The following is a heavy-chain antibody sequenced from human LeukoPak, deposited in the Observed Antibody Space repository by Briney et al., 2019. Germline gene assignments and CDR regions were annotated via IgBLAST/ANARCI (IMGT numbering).Heavy chain of an antibody. CDR1: GFTFSSYS. CDR2: ISSSSSYI. V-gene: IGHV3-21*01. Sequence: GRSLRLSCAASGFTFSSYSMNWVRQAPGKGLEWVSSISSSSSYIYYADSVKGRFTISRDNAKNSLYLQMNSLRAEDTAVYYCARDRVTEGLFDYWGQGTLVTVSS. D-gene: IGHD2-21*02. CDR3: ARDRVTEGLFDY. J-gene: IGHJ4*02.